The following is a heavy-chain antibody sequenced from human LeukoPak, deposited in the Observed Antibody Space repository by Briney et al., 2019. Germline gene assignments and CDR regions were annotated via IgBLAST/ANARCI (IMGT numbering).Heavy chain of an antibody. V-gene: IGHV1-2*04. J-gene: IGHJ6*02. CDR1: GYTFTSYD. D-gene: IGHD4-17*01. CDR3: ARGPTVTTGFDYYYYGMDV. Sequence: ASVKVSCKASGYTFTSYDINWVRQAPGQGLEWMGWMNPNSGGTNYAQKFQGWVTMTRDTSISTAYMELSRLRSDDTAVYYCARGPTVTTGFDYYYYGMDVWGQGTTVTVSS. CDR2: MNPNSGGT.